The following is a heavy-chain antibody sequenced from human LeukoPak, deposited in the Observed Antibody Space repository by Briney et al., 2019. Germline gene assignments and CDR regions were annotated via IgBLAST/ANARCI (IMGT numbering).Heavy chain of an antibody. Sequence: SGTLSLTCAVSGGSISSSNWWSWVRQPPEKGLEWIGEIYHSGSTNYNPSLKSRVTISVDKSKNQFSLKLSSVTAADTAVYYCARAVRYSYGYDLPDYWGQGTLVTVSS. V-gene: IGHV4-4*02. CDR3: ARAVRYSYGYDLPDY. CDR2: IYHSGST. CDR1: GGSISSSNW. D-gene: IGHD5-18*01. J-gene: IGHJ4*02.